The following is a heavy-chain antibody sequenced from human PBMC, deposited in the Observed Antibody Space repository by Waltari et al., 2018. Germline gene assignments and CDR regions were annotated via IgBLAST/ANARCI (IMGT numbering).Heavy chain of an antibody. Sequence: QLQLQESGPGLVKPSETLSLTCTVSGGSISSSSYYWGWIRQPPGKGLEWLGSCYYSGVTYYNPSLKGRGTISVDTSKTQFSWKLRSVTAADTAVYYCARHGDYGPFDYWGQGTLVTVSS. D-gene: IGHD4-17*01. CDR2: CYYSGVT. CDR1: GGSISSSSYY. J-gene: IGHJ4*02. CDR3: ARHGDYGPFDY. V-gene: IGHV4-39*01.